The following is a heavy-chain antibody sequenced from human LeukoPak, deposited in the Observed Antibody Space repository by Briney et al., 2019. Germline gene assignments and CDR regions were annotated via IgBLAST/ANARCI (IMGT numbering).Heavy chain of an antibody. CDR1: GFTFSSYA. D-gene: IGHD3-10*01. J-gene: IGHJ4*02. CDR2: ISGSGGST. Sequence: PGGSLRLSCAASGFTFSSYAMSWVRQAPGKGLEWVSAISGSGGSTYYADSVKGRFTISRDNSKNTLYLQMNSLGAEDTAVYYCAKVYYGSGKIDYWGQGTRVTVSS. V-gene: IGHV3-23*01. CDR3: AKVYYGSGKIDY.